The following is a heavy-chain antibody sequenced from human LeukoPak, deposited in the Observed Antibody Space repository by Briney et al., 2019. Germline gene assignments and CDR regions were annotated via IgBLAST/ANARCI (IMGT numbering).Heavy chain of an antibody. V-gene: IGHV4-61*08. D-gene: IGHD5-18*01. CDR1: GGSISSGGYF. CDR2: VYYGGST. Sequence: PSETLSLTCTVSGGSISSGGYFWRWIRQHPGEGLEWIGYVYYGGSTTYNPSLKSRVTISVDTSRRQLSLNLTSVTAADTAVYYCARQGYSSTSDAFDVWGQGTMVTVS. J-gene: IGHJ3*01. CDR3: ARQGYSSTSDAFDV.